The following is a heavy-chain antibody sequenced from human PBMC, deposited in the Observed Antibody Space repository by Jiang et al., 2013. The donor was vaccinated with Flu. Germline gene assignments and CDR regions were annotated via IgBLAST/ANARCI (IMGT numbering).Heavy chain of an antibody. CDR1: GFTVSSNY. CDR3: TTDPAVAGTGYFQH. CDR2: IKSKTDGGTT. V-gene: IGHV3-15*01. D-gene: IGHD6-19*01. Sequence: VQLLESGGGLVQPGGSLRLSCAASGFTVSSNYMSWVRQAPGKGLEWVGRIKSKTDGGTTDYAAPVKGRFTISRDDSKNTLYLQMNSLKTEDTAVYYCTTDPAVAGTGYFQHWGQGHPGHRLL. J-gene: IGHJ1*01.